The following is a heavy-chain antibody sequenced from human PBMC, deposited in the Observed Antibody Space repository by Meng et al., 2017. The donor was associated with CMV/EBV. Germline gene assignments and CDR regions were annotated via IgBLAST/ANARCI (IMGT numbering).Heavy chain of an antibody. V-gene: IGHV4-39*07. D-gene: IGHD3-3*01. CDR1: GVSFSSSSYY. CDR2: IYYSGST. J-gene: IGHJ6*02. Sequence: SETLSLSCTVSGVSFSSSSYYWGWIRPPPGKGLEWIGSIYYSGSTYYNPSLKSRVTISVDTSKNQFSLKLSSVTAADTAVYYCARDNTIFGVDARGMDVWGQGTTVTVSS. CDR3: ARDNTIFGVDARGMDV.